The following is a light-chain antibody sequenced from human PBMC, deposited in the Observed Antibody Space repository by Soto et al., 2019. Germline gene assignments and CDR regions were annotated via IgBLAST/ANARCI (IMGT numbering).Light chain of an antibody. V-gene: IGLV2-14*01. J-gene: IGLJ2*01. CDR3: SSYTSSSPVV. CDR2: DVS. Sequence: QSALTQPASVSGSPGQSITISCTGTSSNVGGYNYVSWYQQHPGKPPKLMIYDVSNPPSGVSNRFSGSKSGNTASLTISGLQAEDGADYYCSSYTSSSPVVFGGGTKLTVL. CDR1: SSNVGGYNY.